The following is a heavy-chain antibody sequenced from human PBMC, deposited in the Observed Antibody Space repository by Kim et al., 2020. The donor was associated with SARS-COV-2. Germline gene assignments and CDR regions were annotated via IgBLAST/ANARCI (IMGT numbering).Heavy chain of an antibody. Sequence: SETLSLTCTVSGGSISSYYWSWIRQPPGKGLEWIGYIYYSGSTNFNPSLKSRVTISVDTSKNQFSLKLSSVTAADTAVYYCARGQGIEARRGWFDPWGQGTLVTVSS. V-gene: IGHV4-59*13. D-gene: IGHD6-6*01. CDR1: GGSISSYY. J-gene: IGHJ5*02. CDR2: IYYSGST. CDR3: ARGQGIEARRGWFDP.